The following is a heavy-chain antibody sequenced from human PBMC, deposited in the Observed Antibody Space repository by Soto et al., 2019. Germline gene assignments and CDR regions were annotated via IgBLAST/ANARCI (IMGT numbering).Heavy chain of an antibody. CDR2: IYATGTT. J-gene: IGHJ5*02. Sequence: SETLSLTCTVSGASISGYYWSWIRKSAGKGPEWIGRIYATGTTDYNPSLKSRVMMSVDTSKKQFSLKLRSVTAADTAVYYCVRDGTKTLRDWFDPWGQGISVTVSS. V-gene: IGHV4-4*07. D-gene: IGHD1-1*01. CDR1: GASISGYY. CDR3: VRDGTKTLRDWFDP.